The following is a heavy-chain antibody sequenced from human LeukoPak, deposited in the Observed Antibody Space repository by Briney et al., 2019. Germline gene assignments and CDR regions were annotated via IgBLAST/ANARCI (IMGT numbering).Heavy chain of an antibody. V-gene: IGHV3-30-3*01. CDR1: GFTFSTYT. D-gene: IGHD5-18*01. J-gene: IGHJ4*02. CDR2: ISYVASDGSNT. Sequence: GGSLRASCAASGFTFSTYTIHCVRQAPGKGLEWVAVISYVASDGSNTYYADSVKGRFTVSRDNSKNTVYLQMNRLRPEDTAVYHCVRGGSGNSYGYGIDYWGQGTLVTVSS. CDR3: VRGGSGNSYGYGIDY.